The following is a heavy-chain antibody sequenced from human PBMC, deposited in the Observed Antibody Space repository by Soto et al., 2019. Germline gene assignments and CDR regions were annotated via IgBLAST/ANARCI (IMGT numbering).Heavy chain of an antibody. CDR3: ARVSRMGSAIDVAL. D-gene: IGHD2-8*01. CDR1: GYTFSNYD. V-gene: IGHV1-8*01. J-gene: IGHJ1*01. Sequence: QVQLVQSGAELKKPGASVKVSCKASGYTFSNYDMNWVRQATGQGPEWIGWVNSNNGDTGSALKFEGGVTLTTDIYTTSAFMAPTSRRAEDTAIYYCARVSRMGSAIDVALWGQGTVITVSS. CDR2: VNSNNGDT.